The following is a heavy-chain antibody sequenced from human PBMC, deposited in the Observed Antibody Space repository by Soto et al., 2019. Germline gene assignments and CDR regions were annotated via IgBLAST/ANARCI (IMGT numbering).Heavy chain of an antibody. CDR1: GFTFSNAW. D-gene: IGHD2-2*01. CDR3: TTDIFDIVVVPAAIGWFDP. Sequence: GGSLRLSCAASGFTFSNAWMSWVRQAPGKGLEWVGRIKSKTDGGTTDYAAPVKGRFTISRDDSKNTLYLQMNSLKTEDTAVYYCTTDIFDIVVVPAAIGWFDPWGQGTLVTVSS. J-gene: IGHJ5*02. CDR2: IKSKTDGGTT. V-gene: IGHV3-15*01.